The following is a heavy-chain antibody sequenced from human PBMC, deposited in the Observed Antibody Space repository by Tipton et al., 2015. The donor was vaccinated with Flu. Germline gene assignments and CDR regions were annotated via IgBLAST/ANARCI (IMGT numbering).Heavy chain of an antibody. Sequence: SLRLSCAASGFTFSSYGMHWVRQAPGKGLEWVALISYDGTNKYYVDSVKGRFTISRDNSKSTLYLQMNSLRAGDTAVYYCAKAAARKYYFDYWGQGTLVTVSS. J-gene: IGHJ4*02. CDR3: AKAAARKYYFDY. V-gene: IGHV3-30*18. D-gene: IGHD6-13*01. CDR1: GFTFSSYG. CDR2: ISYDGTNK.